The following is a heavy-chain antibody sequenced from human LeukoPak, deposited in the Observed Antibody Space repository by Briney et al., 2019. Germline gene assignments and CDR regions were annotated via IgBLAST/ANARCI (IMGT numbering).Heavy chain of an antibody. V-gene: IGHV1-69*01. Sequence: ASVKVSCKASGGTFSSYAINWVRQAPGQGLEWMGGIIPIFGKAKYAQKFQGRVTITADESTSTAYMELSSLRSEDTAVYYCARDRLVGASTCFAYWGQGTLATVSS. CDR2: IIPIFGKA. D-gene: IGHD1-26*01. CDR1: GGTFSSYA. CDR3: ARDRLVGASTCFAY. J-gene: IGHJ4*02.